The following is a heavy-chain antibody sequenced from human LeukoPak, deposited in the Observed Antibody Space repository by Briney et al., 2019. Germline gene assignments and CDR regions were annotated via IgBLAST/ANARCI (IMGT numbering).Heavy chain of an antibody. CDR3: AADPYYDILTGYLFFDY. V-gene: IGHV1-69*04. CDR2: IIPILGIA. CDR1: GGTFISYA. D-gene: IGHD3-9*01. J-gene: IGHJ4*02. Sequence: SVKVSCKASGGTFISYAISWVRQAPGQGLEWMGRIIPILGIANYAQKFQGRVTITADKSTSTAYMELSSLRSEDTAVYYCAADPYYDILTGYLFFDYWGQGTLVTVSS.